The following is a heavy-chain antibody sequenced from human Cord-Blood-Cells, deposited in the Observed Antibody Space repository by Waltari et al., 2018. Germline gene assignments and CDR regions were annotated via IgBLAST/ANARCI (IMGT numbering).Heavy chain of an antibody. Sequence: HPVQSRAEVKKPAASVKVSGKASGYTYTSFDLTWVPQATGQGLEWMGWMNSNSGNTGYAQKFQGRGTMTRNTSISTAYMELSSLRAEDTAVYYCARGEYSSSWYDDWGQGTLVTVSS. J-gene: IGHJ5*02. D-gene: IGHD6-13*01. V-gene: IGHV1-8*02. CDR3: ARGEYSSSWYDD. CDR1: GYTYTSFD. CDR2: MNSNSGNT.